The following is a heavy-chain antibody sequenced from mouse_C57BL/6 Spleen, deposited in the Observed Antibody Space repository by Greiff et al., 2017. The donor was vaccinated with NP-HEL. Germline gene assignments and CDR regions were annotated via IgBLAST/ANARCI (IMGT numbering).Heavy chain of an antibody. D-gene: IGHD1-1*01. V-gene: IGHV5-4*03. J-gene: IGHJ2*01. CDR3: ASWGYYGSSYPNYFDD. CDR1: GFTFSSYA. CDR2: ISDGGSYT. Sequence: EVMLVESGGGLVKPGGSLKLSCAASGFTFSSYAMSWVRQTPEKRLEWVATISDGGSYTYYPDNVKGRFTISRDNAKNNLYLQMSHLKSEDTAMYYCASWGYYGSSYPNYFDDWGQGTTLTVSS.